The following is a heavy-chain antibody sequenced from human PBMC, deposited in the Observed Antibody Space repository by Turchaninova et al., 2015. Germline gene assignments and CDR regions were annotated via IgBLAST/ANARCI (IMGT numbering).Heavy chain of an antibody. V-gene: IGHV4-38-2*01. CDR1: GDSISSGDY. CDR3: ARGAFEI. CDR2: IHHSGST. Sequence: QVQLHASGPGLVKPSETLSRTCAVPGDSISSGDYWGWIRQPPGKGLEWIGIIHHSGSTYYNPSLKSRVTISVDTSKNQFSLKLSSVSAADTAVYYCARGAFEIWGQGTMVTVSS. J-gene: IGHJ3*02.